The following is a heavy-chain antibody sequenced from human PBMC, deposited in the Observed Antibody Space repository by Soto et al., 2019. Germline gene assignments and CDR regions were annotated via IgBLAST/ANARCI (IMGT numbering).Heavy chain of an antibody. J-gene: IGHJ6*02. D-gene: IGHD2-2*01. Sequence: SETLSLTCTVSGGSISSGGYYWSWIRQHPGKGLEWIGYIYYSGSTYYNPSLKSRVTISVDTSKNQFSLKLSSVTAADTAVYYCARTYCSSTSCYYYYGMDVWGQGTTVTVSS. CDR1: GGSISSGGYY. CDR3: ARTYCSSTSCYYYYGMDV. V-gene: IGHV4-31*03. CDR2: IYYSGST.